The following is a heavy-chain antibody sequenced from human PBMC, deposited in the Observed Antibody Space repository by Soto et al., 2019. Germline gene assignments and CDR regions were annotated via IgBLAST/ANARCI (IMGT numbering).Heavy chain of an antibody. J-gene: IGHJ6*02. CDR3: ATDCSGGSCYGASGMDV. D-gene: IGHD2-15*01. CDR1: GDTFGTYA. V-gene: IGHV1-69*06. Sequence: QVQLEQSGAEVKKPGSSVKVSCKASGDTFGTYAISWMRRAPGQSLEWMGQINAGFGATDLAQMFQGRVTTTADKSTTSVYMELSSLRSDDTAVYYCATDCSGGSCYGASGMDVWGQGPTVTVSS. CDR2: INAGFGAT.